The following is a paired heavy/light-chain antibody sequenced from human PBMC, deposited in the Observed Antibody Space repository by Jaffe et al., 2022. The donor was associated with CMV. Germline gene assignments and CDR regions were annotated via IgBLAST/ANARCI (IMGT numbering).Light chain of an antibody. V-gene: IGLV1-44*01. J-gene: IGLJ3*02. CDR1: GSNIGTNT. Sequence: QSVLTQPPSASGTPGQRVTISCSGSGSNIGTNTVNWYRLLPGTAPKLLIYDNDQRPSGVPDRFSGSKSGTTASLAFSGLQSEDEGDYYCSAWDVTLNAPVFGGGTKLTVL. CDR3: SAWDVTLNAPV. CDR2: DND.
Heavy chain of an antibody. V-gene: IGHV5-10-1*03. CDR3: ARLKYYASGTKYYLDY. Sequence: EVQLVQSGAEVKKSGESLRISCQASGYSFTSYWIGWVRQMPGKGLEWMGRIDPSDSYTNFIPSFEGHVTISADESISTAYLQWSSLRASDTAIYYCARLKYYASGTKYYLDYWGQGTLATVSS. D-gene: IGHD3-10*01. CDR2: IDPSDSYT. CDR1: GYSFTSYW. J-gene: IGHJ4*02.